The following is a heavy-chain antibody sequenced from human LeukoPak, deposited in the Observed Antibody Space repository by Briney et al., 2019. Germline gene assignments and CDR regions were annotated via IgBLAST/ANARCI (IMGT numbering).Heavy chain of an antibody. CDR2: INDSGTT. D-gene: IGHD2-15*01. J-gene: IGHJ4*02. Sequence: SSETLSLTCAMCGGSFTGYYWSWIRQSPGRGLEWIGQINDSGTTKYNPSLKSRVSISLDTSKNQFSLKLTSLSAADTAVYYCARFRLLRGPFDYWGQGTPVTVSS. V-gene: IGHV4-34*01. CDR3: ARFRLLRGPFDY. CDR1: GGSFTGYY.